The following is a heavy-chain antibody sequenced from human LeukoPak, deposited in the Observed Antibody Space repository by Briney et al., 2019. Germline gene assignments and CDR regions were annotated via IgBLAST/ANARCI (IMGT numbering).Heavy chain of an antibody. CDR3: ARADMVRGVIIRD. V-gene: IGHV4-59*01. CDR2: IYYSGST. CDR1: GGSISSYY. Sequence: SETLSLTCTVSGGSISSYYWSWIRQPLGKGLEWIGYIYYSGSTNYNPSLKSRVTISVDTSKNQFSLKLSSVTAADTAVYYCARADMVRGVIIRDWGQGTLVTVSS. J-gene: IGHJ4*02. D-gene: IGHD3-10*01.